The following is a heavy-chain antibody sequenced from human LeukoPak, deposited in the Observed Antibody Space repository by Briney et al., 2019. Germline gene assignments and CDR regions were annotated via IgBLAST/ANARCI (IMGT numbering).Heavy chain of an antibody. CDR1: GYTFTGYY. V-gene: IGHV1-2*02. D-gene: IGHD3-10*01. CDR3: ARDGVLLWFGEPYYFDY. J-gene: IGHJ4*02. CDR2: INPNSGGT. Sequence: ASVKVSCKASGYTFTGYYMHWVRQAPGQGLERMGWINPNSGGTNYAQKFQGRVTMTRDTSISTAYMELSRLRSDDTAVYYCARDGVLLWFGEPYYFDYWGQGTLVTVSS.